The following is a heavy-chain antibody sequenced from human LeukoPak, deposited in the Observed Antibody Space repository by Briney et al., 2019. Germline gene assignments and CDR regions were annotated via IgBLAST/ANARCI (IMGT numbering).Heavy chain of an antibody. D-gene: IGHD3-10*01. V-gene: IGHV3-33*03. J-gene: IGHJ5*02. Sequence: GGSLRLSCAASGFTFSSYGMHWVRQAPGKGLEWVAVIWYDGSNKYYADSVKGRFTISRDNAKNSLYLQMNSLRAEDTAVYYCARVTMVRGVYNWFDPWGQGTLVTVSS. CDR1: GFTFSSYG. CDR3: ARVTMVRGVYNWFDP. CDR2: IWYDGSNK.